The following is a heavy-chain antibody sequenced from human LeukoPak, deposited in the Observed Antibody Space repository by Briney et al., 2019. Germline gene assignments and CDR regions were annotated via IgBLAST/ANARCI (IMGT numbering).Heavy chain of an antibody. CDR3: ARGLYSSSWYPRVLTY. J-gene: IGHJ4*02. Sequence: PSETLSHTCAVYGGSFSGYYWSWIRQPPGKGLEWIGEINHSGSTNYNPSLKSRVTMSVDTSKNQFSLKLSSVTAADTAVYYCARGLYSSSWYPRVLTYWGQGTLVTVSS. V-gene: IGHV4-34*01. D-gene: IGHD6-13*01. CDR2: INHSGST. CDR1: GGSFSGYY.